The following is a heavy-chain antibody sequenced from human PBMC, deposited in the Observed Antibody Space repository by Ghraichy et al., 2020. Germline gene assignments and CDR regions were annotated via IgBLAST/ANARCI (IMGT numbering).Heavy chain of an antibody. CDR2: ISSSSNTI. CDR1: GLTFISQS. V-gene: IGHV3-48*02. D-gene: IGHD1-20*01. Sequence: LSLTCAASGLTFISQSMNWVRQAPGKGLEWVSYISSSSNTIYYADSVKGRFTISRDNAKNSLYLQMNSLRDEDTAVYFCASTRYNWKPYYYYGMDVWGQGTTVTVSS. J-gene: IGHJ6*02. CDR3: ASTRYNWKPYYYYGMDV.